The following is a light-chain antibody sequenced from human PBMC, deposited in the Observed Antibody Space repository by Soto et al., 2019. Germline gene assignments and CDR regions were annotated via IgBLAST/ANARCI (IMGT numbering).Light chain of an antibody. J-gene: IGLJ2*01. CDR3: QVWDSGSAHVV. Sequence: SYELTQPPSVSVAPGKTASISCGGNNIGSKGVHGYQQKPGRAPVLVIYSDTDLPPVIPERFSGSNSATLATLTISRVDAGDEADYYCQVWDSGSAHVVFGGGTKVTVL. V-gene: IGLV3-21*04. CDR2: SDT. CDR1: NIGSKG.